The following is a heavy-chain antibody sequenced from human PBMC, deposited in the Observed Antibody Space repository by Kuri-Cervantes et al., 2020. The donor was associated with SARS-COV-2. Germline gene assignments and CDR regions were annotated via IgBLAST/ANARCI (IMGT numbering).Heavy chain of an antibody. Sequence: SETLSLTCTVSGGSTSSYYWSWIRQPPGKGLEWIGYIYYSGSTNYNPSLKSRVTLSVDTSKNQFSLKLSSVTAADTAVYYCARVPFLNYFDYWGQGTLVTVSS. CDR1: GGSTSSYY. CDR2: IYYSGST. V-gene: IGHV4-59*01. CDR3: ARVPFLNYFDY. J-gene: IGHJ4*02.